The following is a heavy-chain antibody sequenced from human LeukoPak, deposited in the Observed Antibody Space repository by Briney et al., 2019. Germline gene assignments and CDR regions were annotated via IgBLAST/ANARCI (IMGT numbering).Heavy chain of an antibody. CDR3: ARDPGDYGDSSFAY. Sequence: GGSLRLSCAASGFTFMGFTFSTYNMNWVRQAPGKGLEWVSYIYSSSSTIYYADSVKGRFTISRDNAKNSLYLQMNSLRAEDTAVYYCARDPGDYGDSSFAYWGQGTLVTVSS. CDR2: IYSSSSTI. D-gene: IGHD4-17*01. V-gene: IGHV3-48*04. J-gene: IGHJ4*02. CDR1: GFTFMGFTFSTYN.